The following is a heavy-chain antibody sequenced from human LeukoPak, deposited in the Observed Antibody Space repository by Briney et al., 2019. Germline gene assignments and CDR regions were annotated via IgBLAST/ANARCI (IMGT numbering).Heavy chain of an antibody. J-gene: IGHJ5*02. Sequence: AQTLSLTCTVSGGSISSGDYYWRWIRQPPGKGLEWIGYIYYSGSTYYHPSLKSRVTISVDTSKNQFSLKLRSATAADTSVCYCARVVPAAIEFGWFDPWGQGTLLTVSS. D-gene: IGHD2-2*01. CDR2: IYYSGST. CDR1: GGSISSGDYY. CDR3: ARVVPAAIEFGWFDP. V-gene: IGHV4-30-4*08.